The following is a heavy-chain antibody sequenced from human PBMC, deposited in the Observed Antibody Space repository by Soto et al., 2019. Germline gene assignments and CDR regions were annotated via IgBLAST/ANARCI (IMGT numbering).Heavy chain of an antibody. Sequence: SETLSLTCTVSGASISGFYWSWIRKSAGKGLEWIGRIYATGTTDYNPSLKSRVMMSVDTSKKQFSLKLRSVTAADTAVYYCVRDGTKTLRDWFDPCGQGISVTVS. CDR1: GASISGFY. CDR2: IYATGTT. CDR3: VRDGTKTLRDWFDP. D-gene: IGHD1-1*01. V-gene: IGHV4-4*07. J-gene: IGHJ5*02.